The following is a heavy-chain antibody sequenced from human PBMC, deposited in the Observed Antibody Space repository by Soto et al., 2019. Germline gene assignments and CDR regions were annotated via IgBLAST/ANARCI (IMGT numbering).Heavy chain of an antibody. CDR1: GYTFTSYG. J-gene: IGHJ4*02. CDR2: ISAYNGNT. V-gene: IGHV1-18*01. CDR3: ARGLRLCYGSGGDGWYPFDY. Sequence: QVQLVQSGAEVKKPGASVKVSCKASGYTFTSYGISWVRQAPGQGLEWMGWISAYNGNTNYAQKLQGRVTMTTDTATRTAYMGLRSRRSDDTAVYYCARGLRLCYGSGGDGWYPFDYWGQGTLVTVSA. D-gene: IGHD3-10*01.